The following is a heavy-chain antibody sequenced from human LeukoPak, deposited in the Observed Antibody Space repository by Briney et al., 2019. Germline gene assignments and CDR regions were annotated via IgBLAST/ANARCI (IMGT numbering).Heavy chain of an antibody. CDR2: INPNSGGT. D-gene: IGHD3-10*01. CDR1: GYTFTGYY. Sequence: GASVKVSCKASGYTFTGYYMHWVRQAPGQGLEWMGWINPNSGGTNYAQKFQGRVTMTRDTSISTAYMELSRLRSDDTAVYYCAGYGSGSYQKAAFDIWGQGTMATVSS. V-gene: IGHV1-2*02. J-gene: IGHJ3*02. CDR3: AGYGSGSYQKAAFDI.